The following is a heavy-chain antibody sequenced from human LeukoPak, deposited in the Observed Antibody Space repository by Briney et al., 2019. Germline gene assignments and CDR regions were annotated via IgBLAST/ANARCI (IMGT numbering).Heavy chain of an antibody. V-gene: IGHV3-30-3*01. D-gene: IGHD3-22*01. Sequence: TGRSLRLSCAASGFTFSSYAMHWVRQAPGKGLEWVAVISYDGSNKYYADSVKGRFTISRDNSKNTLYLQMNSLRAEDTAVYYCARATYDSSGYSLGNYYYMDVWGKGTTVTVSS. J-gene: IGHJ6*03. CDR3: ARATYDSSGYSLGNYYYMDV. CDR2: ISYDGSNK. CDR1: GFTFSSYA.